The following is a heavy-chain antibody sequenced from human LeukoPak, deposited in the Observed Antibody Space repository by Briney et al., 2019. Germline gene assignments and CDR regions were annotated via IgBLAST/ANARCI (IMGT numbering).Heavy chain of an antibody. Sequence: AGGSLRLSCATSGFSFGSYAMSWVRQAPGKGLEWVSSISGGGMLTNYADSVKGRFTISRDNSKNTLYLQMSSLRAEDTATFYCAKFYYDSSGRGNDAFDVWGQGTMVTVSS. J-gene: IGHJ3*01. CDR1: GFSFGSYA. V-gene: IGHV3-23*01. CDR3: AKFYYDSSGRGNDAFDV. D-gene: IGHD3-22*01. CDR2: ISGGGMLT.